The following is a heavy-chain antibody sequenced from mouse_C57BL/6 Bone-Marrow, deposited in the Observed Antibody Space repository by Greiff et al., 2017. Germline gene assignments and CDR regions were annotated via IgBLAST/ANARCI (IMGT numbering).Heavy chain of an antibody. D-gene: IGHD1-1*01. J-gene: IGHJ3*01. CDR1: GFNFKDDY. CDR3: TTGDYNGFAY. V-gene: IGHV14-4*01. Sequence: VQLKESGAELVRPGASVKLSCTASGFNFKDDYMHWVKQRPEQGLEWIGWIDPENGDTEYASKFQGKTTITADTSSNTAYLQLSSRTSEETAVYYCTTGDYNGFAYWGQGTRVTITA. CDR2: IDPENGDT.